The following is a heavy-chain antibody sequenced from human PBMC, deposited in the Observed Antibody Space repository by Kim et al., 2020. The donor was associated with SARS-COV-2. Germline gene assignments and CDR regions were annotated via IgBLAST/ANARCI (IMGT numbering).Heavy chain of an antibody. CDR3: ARGSGHYCSGGSCYYNWFDP. CDR2: IYYSGST. D-gene: IGHD2-15*01. V-gene: IGHV4-31*03. Sequence: SETLSLTCTVSGGSISSGGYYWSWIRQHPGKGLEWIGYIYYSGSTYYNPSLKSRVTISVDTSKNQFSLKLSSVTAADTAVYYCARGSGHYCSGGSCYYNWFDPWGQGTLVTVSS. CDR1: GGSISSGGYY. J-gene: IGHJ5*02.